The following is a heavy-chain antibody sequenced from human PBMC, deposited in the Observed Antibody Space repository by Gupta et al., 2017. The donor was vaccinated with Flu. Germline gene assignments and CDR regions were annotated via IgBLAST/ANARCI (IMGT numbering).Heavy chain of an antibody. J-gene: IGHJ4*02. CDR3: AKDNRIFSLENAEADVGY. V-gene: IGHV3-23*01. Sequence: EVQLLESGGGLVQPGGSLRLSCAASGFTFSRYAMSWVRQAPGKGLEWVSAISGSGGSTYYADSVKGRFTISRDNSKNTLYLQMNSLRAEDTAVYYCAKDNRIFSLENAEADVGYWGQGTLVTVSS. D-gene: IGHD3-3*02. CDR1: GFTFSRYA. CDR2: ISGSGGST.